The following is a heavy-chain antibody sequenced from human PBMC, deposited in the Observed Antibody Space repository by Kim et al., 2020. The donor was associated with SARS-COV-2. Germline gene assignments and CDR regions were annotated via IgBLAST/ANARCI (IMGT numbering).Heavy chain of an antibody. CDR1: GYSITTVSYY. D-gene: IGHD3-10*01. CDR3: ASAWFGALFHGCFDP. J-gene: IGHJ5*02. Sequence: SETLSLTCSVSGYSITTVSYYWGWIRQSPGKGLEWIGSIYHTGSTYYNPSLKSRITLSVDTSKNQFSLHMNSVTAADTAVYYCASAWFGALFHGCFDPWG. CDR2: IYHTGST. V-gene: IGHV4-39*01.